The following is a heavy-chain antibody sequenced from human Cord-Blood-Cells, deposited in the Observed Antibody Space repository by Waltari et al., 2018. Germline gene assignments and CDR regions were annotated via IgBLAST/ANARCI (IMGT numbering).Heavy chain of an antibody. V-gene: IGHV4-34*01. CDR2: INHSGST. J-gene: IGHJ6*02. CDR3: ARGSDYDFWSGYYGDYYYGMDV. D-gene: IGHD3-3*01. Sequence: VQLQQWGAGLLKPSETLSLTCAVYGGSFSGYYWSWIRQPPGKGLEWIGEINHSGSTNDNPSLNGRVNISVDTAKNQFSRKLSSVTAADTAVYYCARGSDYDFWSGYYGDYYYGMDVWGQGTTVTVSS. CDR1: GGSFSGYY.